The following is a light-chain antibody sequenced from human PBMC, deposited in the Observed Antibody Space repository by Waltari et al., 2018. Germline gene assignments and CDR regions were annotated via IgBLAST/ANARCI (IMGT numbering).Light chain of an antibody. V-gene: IGLV2-23*02. J-gene: IGLJ3*02. CDR3: CSYSTGGSWM. Sequence: QSALTQPVSVSGSPGQSVTISCTGTPNNVGDYNLVSWFQPPPAQAPKPLIFYFYNRPSGVSNRFSGSKSGTTASLTISGLQTEDEADYYCCSYSTGGSWMFGGGTKLTVL. CDR2: YFY. CDR1: PNNVGDYNL.